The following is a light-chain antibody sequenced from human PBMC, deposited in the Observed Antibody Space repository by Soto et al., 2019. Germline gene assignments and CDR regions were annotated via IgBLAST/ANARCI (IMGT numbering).Light chain of an antibody. CDR1: SSNIGSNY. Sequence: QSVLTQPPSASGTPGQRVTISCSGSSSNIGSNYVYWYQQLPGTAPKLLIYSNNQRPSGVPDRLSGSKSGTSASLAIRGLRYDDAADYYWAAWDDSLSGGVFGGGTKLTVL. CDR3: AAWDDSLSGGV. J-gene: IGLJ2*01. V-gene: IGLV1-47*02. CDR2: SNN.